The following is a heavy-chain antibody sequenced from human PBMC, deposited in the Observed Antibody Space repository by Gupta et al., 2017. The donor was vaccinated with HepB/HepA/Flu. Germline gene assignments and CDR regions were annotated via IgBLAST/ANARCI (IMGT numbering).Heavy chain of an antibody. CDR3: ARHSSGWYDPLDY. V-gene: IGHV4-39*01. CDR2: IYYSGST. D-gene: IGHD6-19*01. J-gene: IGHJ4*02. CDR1: GGSISSSSYY. Sequence: QLQLQESGPGLVRPSETLSLTCTVSGGSISSSSYYWGWIRQPPGKGLEWIGSIYYSGSTYYNPSLKSRVTISVDTSKNQFSLKLSSVTAADTAVYYCARHSSGWYDPLDYWGQGTLVTVSS.